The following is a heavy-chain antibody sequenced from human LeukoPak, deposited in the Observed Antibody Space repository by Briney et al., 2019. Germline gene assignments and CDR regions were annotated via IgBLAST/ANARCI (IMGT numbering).Heavy chain of an antibody. V-gene: IGHV3-15*01. CDR1: GFTFSNAW. CDR3: TTDERGEFFVGATADY. J-gene: IGHJ4*02. CDR2: IKSKTDGGTT. Sequence: AGGSLRLSCAASGFTFSNAWMSWVRQAPGKGLEWVGRIKSKTDGGTTDYAAPVKGRFTISRDDSKNTLYLQMNSLKTEDTAVYCCTTDERGEFFVGATADYWGQGTLVTVSS. D-gene: IGHD1-26*01.